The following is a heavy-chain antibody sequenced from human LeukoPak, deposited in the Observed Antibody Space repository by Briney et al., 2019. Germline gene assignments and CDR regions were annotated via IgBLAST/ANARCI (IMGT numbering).Heavy chain of an antibody. J-gene: IGHJ4*02. Sequence: GGSLRLSCAASGFNFDDYAMHWVRQAPGKGLEWVSLITWDGDYTYYADSVRGRFTISRDNSENSLYLQMNSLRAEDTAVYYCARVRWGGLYYFDYWAQGTLVTVSS. CDR3: ARVRWGGLYYFDY. CDR2: ITWDGDYT. CDR1: GFNFDDYA. V-gene: IGHV3-43D*03. D-gene: IGHD3-16*01.